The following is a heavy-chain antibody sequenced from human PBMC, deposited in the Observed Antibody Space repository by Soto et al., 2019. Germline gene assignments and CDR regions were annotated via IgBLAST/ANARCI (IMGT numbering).Heavy chain of an antibody. D-gene: IGHD3-22*01. CDR2: IFSNDEK. CDR3: ARIADPYYYDSSGYYDSDY. J-gene: IGHJ4*02. CDR1: GFSLSNARMG. Sequence: QSGPTLVNPTETLTLTCTVSGFSLSNARMGVSWIRQPPGKALEWLAHIFSNDEKSYSTSLKSRLTISKDTSKSQVVLTMTNMDPVDTATYYCARIADPYYYDSSGYYDSDYWGQGTLVTVSS. V-gene: IGHV2-26*01.